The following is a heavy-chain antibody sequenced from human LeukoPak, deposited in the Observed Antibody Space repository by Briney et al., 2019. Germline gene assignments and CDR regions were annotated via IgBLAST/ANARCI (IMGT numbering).Heavy chain of an antibody. CDR3: ARDRRPTMIVLRGGFDP. J-gene: IGHJ5*02. V-gene: IGHV1-2*02. D-gene: IGHD3-22*01. Sequence: ASVKVSCKASGYTFTGYYIHWVRQAPGQGLEWMGWINPHSGGTNYAQKFQGGVTMTRDTSITTAYMELSSLRSDDTAVYYCARDRRPTMIVLRGGFDPWGQGTLVTVSS. CDR1: GYTFTGYY. CDR2: INPHSGGT.